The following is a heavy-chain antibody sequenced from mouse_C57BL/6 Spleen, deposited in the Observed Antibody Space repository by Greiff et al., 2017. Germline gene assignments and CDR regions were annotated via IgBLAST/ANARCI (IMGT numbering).Heavy chain of an antibody. CDR2: IDPEDGET. CDR1: GFNIKDYY. J-gene: IGHJ2*01. V-gene: IGHV14-2*01. Sequence: EVQVVESGAELVKPGASVKLSCTASGFNIKDYYMHWVKQRTEQGLEWIGRIDPEDGETKYAPKFQGKATITADTSSNTAYLQLSSLTSEDTAVYYCAPTGLGGYYFDYWGQGTTFTVSS. CDR3: APTGLGGYYFDY. D-gene: IGHD4-1*01.